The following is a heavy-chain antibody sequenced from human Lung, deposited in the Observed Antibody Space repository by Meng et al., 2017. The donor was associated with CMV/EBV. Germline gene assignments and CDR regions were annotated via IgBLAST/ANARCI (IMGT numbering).Heavy chain of an antibody. CDR2: ISSSGSTI. CDR3: AREKQLVPHYYYGMDV. J-gene: IGHJ6*02. V-gene: IGHV3-11*04. CDR1: GFTFSDYY. D-gene: IGHD6-13*01. Sequence: GGSLRLSCAASGFTFSDYYMSWIRQAPGKGLEWVSYISSSGSTIYYADSVKGRFTISRDNAKNSLYLQMNSLRAEDTAVYYCAREKQLVPHYYYGMDVWGQGTTVTVSS.